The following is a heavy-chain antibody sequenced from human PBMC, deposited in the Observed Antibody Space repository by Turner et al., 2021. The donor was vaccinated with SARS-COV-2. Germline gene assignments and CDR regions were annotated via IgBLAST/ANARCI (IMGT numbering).Heavy chain of an antibody. CDR1: GGSISSYY. J-gene: IGHJ4*02. CDR3: ASYYYDSSGYHYAFDY. Sequence: QVQLQESGTGLVKPSETLSLTCTVSGGSISSYYWSWIRQPPGKGLEWIGYIYYSGSTNYNPSRKSRVTISVDTSKNQFSLKQSSVTAADTAVYYCASYYYDSSGYHYAFDYWGQGTLVTVSS. D-gene: IGHD3-22*01. V-gene: IGHV4-59*01. CDR2: IYYSGST.